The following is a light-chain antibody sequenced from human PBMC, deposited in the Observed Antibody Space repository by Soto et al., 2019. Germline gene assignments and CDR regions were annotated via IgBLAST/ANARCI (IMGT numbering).Light chain of an antibody. CDR2: EVS. J-gene: IGLJ1*01. CDR3: SSYAGSNNLDV. CDR1: SSDVGGYNY. V-gene: IGLV2-8*01. Sequence: SVLTQPRSVSGSPGQSVTISCTGTSSDVGGYNYVSWYQQHPGKAPKLMIYEVSKRPSGVPDRFSGSKSGNTASLTVSGLQAEDEADYYCSSYAGSNNLDVFGTGTKVTV.